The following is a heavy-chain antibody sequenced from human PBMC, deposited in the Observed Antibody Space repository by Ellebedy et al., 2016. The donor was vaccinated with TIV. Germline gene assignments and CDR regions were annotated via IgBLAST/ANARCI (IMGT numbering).Heavy chain of an antibody. Sequence: GESLKISXAASGITFSNYAMTWVRQAPGKGLEWVSSIFGSGFSTSYGDSVKGRFTMSRDNSKNTLYLQMNSLRAEDTAVYYCAKDLGDSARQPIDYWGQGTLVTVSA. CDR1: GITFSNYA. J-gene: IGHJ4*02. V-gene: IGHV3-23*01. CDR2: IFGSGFST. D-gene: IGHD2-21*01. CDR3: AKDLGDSARQPIDY.